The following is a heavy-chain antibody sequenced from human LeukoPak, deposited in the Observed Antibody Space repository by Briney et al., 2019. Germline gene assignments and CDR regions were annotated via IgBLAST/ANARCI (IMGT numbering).Heavy chain of an antibody. D-gene: IGHD1-7*01. CDR2: IYSGGST. J-gene: IGHJ4*02. CDR1: GFTVSSNY. CDR3: ARDRWRWNYPVGTGYYFDY. V-gene: IGHV3-66*02. Sequence: PGGSLRLSCAASGFTVSSNYMSWVRQAPGKGLEWVSVIYSGGSTYYADSVKGRFTISRDNSKNTLYLQMNSLRAEDMAVYYCARDRWRWNYPVGTGYYFDYWGQGTLVTVSS.